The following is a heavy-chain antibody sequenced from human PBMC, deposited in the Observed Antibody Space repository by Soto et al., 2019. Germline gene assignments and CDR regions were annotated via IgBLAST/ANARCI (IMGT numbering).Heavy chain of an antibody. CDR1: GGSISSGGYY. J-gene: IGHJ6*02. CDR3: ARVTITIFGVAYYYYGMDV. CDR2: IYYSGST. Sequence: QVQLQESGPGLVKPSQTLSLTCTVSGGSISSGGYYWSWIRQHPGKGLEWIGYIYYSGSTYYNPSLKSRVTISLDTSKNQFSLKLSSVTAADTAVYYCARVTITIFGVAYYYYGMDVWGQGTTVTVSS. D-gene: IGHD3-3*01. V-gene: IGHV4-31*03.